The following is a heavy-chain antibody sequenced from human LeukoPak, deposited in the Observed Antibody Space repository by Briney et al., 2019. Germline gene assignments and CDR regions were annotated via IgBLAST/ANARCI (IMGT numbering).Heavy chain of an antibody. CDR1: GGSISSDNW. J-gene: IGHJ5*02. D-gene: IGHD2-15*01. V-gene: IGHV4-4*02. Sequence: GTLSLTCAVSGGSISSDNWWSWVRQPPGKGLEWIGEIFHSGTINYNPSLKSRLTMSLDKSKNQFSLKLSSVTAADTAVYYCARGTLLIGWFDPWGQGTLVTVSS. CDR2: IFHSGTI. CDR3: ARGTLLIGWFDP.